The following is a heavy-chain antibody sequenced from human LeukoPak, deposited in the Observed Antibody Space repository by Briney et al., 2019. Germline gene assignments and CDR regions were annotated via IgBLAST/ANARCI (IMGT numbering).Heavy chain of an antibody. V-gene: IGHV3-11*04. CDR1: GFTFTDYY. CDR2: ISSTGSLM. Sequence: GRSLRLSCAASGFTFTDYYLSWIRQAPGKGLEWVAYISSTGSLMCYAHSVKGRFTISRDNAQNLVYLQMDSLRAEDTAVYYCGGEPYGTSSDRLDYWGQGTLVTVSS. CDR3: GGEPYGTSSDRLDY. J-gene: IGHJ4*02. D-gene: IGHD6-6*01.